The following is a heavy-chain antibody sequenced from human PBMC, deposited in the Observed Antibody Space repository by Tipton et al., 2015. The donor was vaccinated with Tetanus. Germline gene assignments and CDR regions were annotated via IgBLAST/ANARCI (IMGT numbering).Heavy chain of an antibody. CDR3: ARAHCTDGVCNFDF. CDR1: GYIFTNHW. V-gene: IGHV5-51*01. J-gene: IGHJ4*02. Sequence: QLVQSGGEVKKPGESLKISCKGSGYIFTNHWIGWVRQKPGKGLEWMGIIYPGDSDTRYSPSFQGQVTISVDKSINTAYPQWSSLKASDTSVFYCARAHCTDGVCNFDFWGQGALVTVAS. D-gene: IGHD2-8*01. CDR2: IYPGDSDT.